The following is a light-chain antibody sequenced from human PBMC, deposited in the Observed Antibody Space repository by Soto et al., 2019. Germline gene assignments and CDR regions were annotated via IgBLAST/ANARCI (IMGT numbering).Light chain of an antibody. Sequence: DIMLTQFPGTLSLSPGERATLSCRASQSVTSSYLAWYQQKPGQAPRLLIYAASSRATGIPDRFSGSGSGTDFTLTISRLEPEDFAVYYCQQYGRSPLIFGGGTKVEIK. CDR1: QSVTSSY. CDR3: QQYGRSPLI. V-gene: IGKV3-20*01. CDR2: AAS. J-gene: IGKJ4*01.